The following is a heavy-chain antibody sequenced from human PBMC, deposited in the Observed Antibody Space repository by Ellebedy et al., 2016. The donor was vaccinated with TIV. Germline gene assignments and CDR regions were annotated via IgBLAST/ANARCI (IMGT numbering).Heavy chain of an antibody. Sequence: GESLKISCKVSGYDFTDYWIGWVRQMPGKGLESMGIIYPGDSDTRYSPSFEGQVTISVDKSVTTAYLEWSSLKASDTAIYYCARHLGYADSEIDFWGQGTLVTVSS. V-gene: IGHV5-51*01. CDR1: GYDFTDYW. CDR3: ARHLGYADSEIDF. CDR2: IYPGDSDT. D-gene: IGHD4-17*01. J-gene: IGHJ4*02.